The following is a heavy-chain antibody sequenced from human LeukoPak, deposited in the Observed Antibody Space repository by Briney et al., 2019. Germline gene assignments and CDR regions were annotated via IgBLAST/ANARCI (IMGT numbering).Heavy chain of an antibody. D-gene: IGHD1-26*01. CDR1: GFTVSSNY. V-gene: IGHV3-66*01. CDR2: IYSGDNT. J-gene: IGHJ4*02. CDR3: ARDREYLDY. Sequence: QPGGSLRLSCAVSGFTVSSNYMTWVRQAPGKGLEWVSVIYSGDNTYYADSVKGRFTISRDNSKNTLYLQMNSLRAEDTAVYYCARDREYLDYWGQGTLVTVSS.